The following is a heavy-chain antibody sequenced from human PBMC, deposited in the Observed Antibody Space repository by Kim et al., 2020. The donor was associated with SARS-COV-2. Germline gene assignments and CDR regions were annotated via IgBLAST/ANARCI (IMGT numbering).Heavy chain of an antibody. J-gene: IGHJ4*02. Sequence: SETLSLTCTVSGGSISSGSYYWSWIRQPAGKGLEWIGHIYTSGSTNYNPSLKSRVTISVDTSKNQFSLKLSSVTAADTAVYYCARRAPSAAGYYFGYWGQGTLVTVSS. CDR2: IYTSGST. D-gene: IGHD6-13*01. CDR1: GGSISSGSYY. CDR3: ARRAPSAAGYYFGY. V-gene: IGHV4-61*09.